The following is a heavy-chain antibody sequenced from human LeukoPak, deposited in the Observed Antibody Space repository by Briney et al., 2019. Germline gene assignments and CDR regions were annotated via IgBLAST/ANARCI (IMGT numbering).Heavy chain of an antibody. Sequence: GGSLRLSCAASGFIFTTYAVSWVRQAPGKGLEWVAGISDTGGSTNYADSVKGRFTISRDNPKNTLYLQMNSLRAEDTAVYFCAKRGVVIRVILVGFHKQAYYFDSWGQGALVTVSS. CDR1: GFIFTTYA. V-gene: IGHV3-23*01. J-gene: IGHJ4*02. CDR2: ISDTGGST. D-gene: IGHD3-22*01. CDR3: AKRGVVIRVILVGFHKQAYYFDS.